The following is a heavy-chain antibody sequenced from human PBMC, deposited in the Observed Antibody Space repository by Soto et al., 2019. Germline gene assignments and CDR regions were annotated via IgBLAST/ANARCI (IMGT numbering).Heavy chain of an antibody. CDR2: ISGSGGST. D-gene: IGHD6-19*01. J-gene: IGHJ4*02. CDR1: GFTFSSYA. Sequence: EVQLLESGGGLVQPGGSLRLSCAASGFTFSSYAMSWVRQAPGKGLEWVSAISGSGGSTYYADSVKGRFTISRDNSKNPLYLQMNSLRAEDTAVYYCAKARYSSGCVDYWGQGTLVTVSS. V-gene: IGHV3-23*01. CDR3: AKARYSSGCVDY.